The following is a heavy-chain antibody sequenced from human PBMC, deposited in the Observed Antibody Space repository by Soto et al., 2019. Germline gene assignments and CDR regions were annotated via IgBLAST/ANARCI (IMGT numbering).Heavy chain of an antibody. CDR3: VRATYFSDSSGYTRCLDY. V-gene: IGHV3-72*01. Sequence: GGSLRLSCAGSGFTLSYHYIDWVRQAPGKGLEWVGRSRDKPQGYSTAYAASVKGRFTTSRDESKNSAYLQMNSLKTEDTAVYYCVRATYFSDSSGYTRCLDYWGQGTLVTAPQ. CDR1: GFTLSYHY. D-gene: IGHD3-22*01. J-gene: IGHJ4*02. CDR2: SRDKPQGYST.